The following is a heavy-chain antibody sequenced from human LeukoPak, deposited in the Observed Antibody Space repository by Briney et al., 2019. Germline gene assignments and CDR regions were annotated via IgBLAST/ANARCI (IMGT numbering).Heavy chain of an antibody. V-gene: IGHV4-39*01. Sequence: SETLSLTCAVSGGSISSSSYYWGWIRQPPGKGLEWIGSIYYSGSTYYNPSLKSRVTISVDTSKNQFSLKLSCVTAADTAVYYCASILTTVTTPIDYWGQGTLVTVSS. CDR3: ASILTTVTTPIDY. CDR1: GGSISSSSYY. J-gene: IGHJ4*02. CDR2: IYYSGST. D-gene: IGHD4-17*01.